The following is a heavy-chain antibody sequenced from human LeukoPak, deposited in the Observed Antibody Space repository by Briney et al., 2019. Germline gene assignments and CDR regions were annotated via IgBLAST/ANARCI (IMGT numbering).Heavy chain of an antibody. V-gene: IGHV1-18*01. CDR1: GYTFTSYG. CDR3: ARFDSQLYSSGWYGFDY. Sequence: GASVKVSCKASGYTFTSYGISWVRQAPGQGLEWMGWISAYNGNTNYAQKLQGRVTMTTDTSTSTAYMELRSLRSDDTAVYYCARFDSQLYSSGWYGFDYWGQGTLVTVSS. CDR2: ISAYNGNT. D-gene: IGHD6-19*01. J-gene: IGHJ4*02.